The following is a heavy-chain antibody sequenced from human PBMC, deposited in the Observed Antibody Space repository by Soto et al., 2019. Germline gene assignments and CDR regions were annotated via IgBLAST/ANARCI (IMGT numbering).Heavy chain of an antibody. Sequence: ASVKVSCKASGYTFSNYGIHWVRQAPGQRLEWMGLINAGNGNTKYSQKFQGRVTMTTDTSTSTAYMEVRSLRSEDTAVYYCARVYCSGGSCYGIDSWGQGTLVTVSS. CDR3: ARVYCSGGSCYGIDS. CDR1: GYTFSNYG. V-gene: IGHV1-3*01. J-gene: IGHJ4*02. CDR2: INAGNGNT. D-gene: IGHD2-15*01.